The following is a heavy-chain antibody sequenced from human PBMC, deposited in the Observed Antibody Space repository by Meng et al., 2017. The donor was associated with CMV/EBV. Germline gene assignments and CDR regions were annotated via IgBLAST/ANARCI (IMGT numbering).Heavy chain of an antibody. V-gene: IGHV1-46*01. CDR3: TRSHLYDFWGGYYDYYYYGMDV. J-gene: IGHJ6*02. CDR2: INPSGGST. CDR1: GYTFTSYY. D-gene: IGHD3-3*01. Sequence: ASVKVSCKASGYTFTSYYMHWVRQAAGQGLEWMGIINPSGGSTSYAQKFQGRVTMTRDTSTSTVYMELSSLGTDDTAVYYCTRSHLYDFWGGYYDYYYYGMDVWGQGTTVTVSS.